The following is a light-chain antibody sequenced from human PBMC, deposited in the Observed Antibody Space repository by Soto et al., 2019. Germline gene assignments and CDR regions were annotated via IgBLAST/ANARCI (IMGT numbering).Light chain of an antibody. CDR2: AAS. J-gene: IGKJ4*01. CDR1: QDISDY. Sequence: DIQLTQSPSFLSASVGDRVTITSRASQDISDYLAWYQQRPGKAPKLLIYAASTLQSGVPSRFSGSGSGTEFTLTISSLQPEDFATYSCQQLNSYPLTFGGGTKVEIK. V-gene: IGKV1-9*01. CDR3: QQLNSYPLT.